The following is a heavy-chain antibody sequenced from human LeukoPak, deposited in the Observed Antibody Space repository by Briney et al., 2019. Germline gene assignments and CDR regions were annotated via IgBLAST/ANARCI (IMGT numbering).Heavy chain of an antibody. V-gene: IGHV1-18*01. Sequence: ASVKVSCKASGYTFTSYGISWVRQAPGQGLEWMGWISAYNGNTNYAQKLQGRVTMTTDTSTSTAYMELRSLRSDDTAVYYSAKDRATVTPGNWFDPWGQGTLVTVSS. CDR3: AKDRATVTPGNWFDP. CDR2: ISAYNGNT. CDR1: GYTFTSYG. D-gene: IGHD4-17*01. J-gene: IGHJ5*02.